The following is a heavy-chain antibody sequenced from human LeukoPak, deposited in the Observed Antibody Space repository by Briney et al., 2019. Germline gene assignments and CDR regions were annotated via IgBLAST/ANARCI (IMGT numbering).Heavy chain of an antibody. CDR1: GYTLTRYY. CDR3: ARAGYYYDSSGYPSLFDY. D-gene: IGHD3-22*01. Sequence: ASVKVSCKASGYTLTRYYMHWVRQAPGQGLEWMGRINPNRGGTHYAQKVQGRVTMTRDTSTSTAYMEMSRLKTDDTAVYYCARAGYYYDSSGYPSLFDYWGQGTLVTVSS. J-gene: IGHJ4*02. V-gene: IGHV1-2*06. CDR2: INPNRGGT.